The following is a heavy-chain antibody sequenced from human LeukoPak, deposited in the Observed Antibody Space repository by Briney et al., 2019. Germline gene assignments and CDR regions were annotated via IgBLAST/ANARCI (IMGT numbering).Heavy chain of an antibody. D-gene: IGHD1-26*01. CDR2: ISCSGSTT. V-gene: IGHV4-39*01. J-gene: IGHJ4*02. Sequence: PSETLSLTCTVSGGSISSSSVYWGWIRQPPGKGLEWIATISCSGSTTSYNPPLKSRVTISVDTSKNQFSLKLNSVTAADTAVYYCVRRTSGSYSDYWGQGTLVTVSS. CDR3: VRRTSGSYSDY. CDR1: GGSISSSSVY.